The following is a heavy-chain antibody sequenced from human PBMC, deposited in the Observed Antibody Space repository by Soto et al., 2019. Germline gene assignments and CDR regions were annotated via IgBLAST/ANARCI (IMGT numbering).Heavy chain of an antibody. CDR3: AKIRYSDSSGDFYDY. Sequence: EVQLLESGGGLVQPGGSLSLSCAASAFTFNNYAMSWVRQAPGKGLEWVSVIGGSGRTTYYADSVKGRFTISRDNSNNTLCLQMNSLRAEDTAVYYCAKIRYSDSSGDFYDYWGQGTLVTVYS. CDR1: AFTFNNYA. D-gene: IGHD3-22*01. V-gene: IGHV3-23*01. J-gene: IGHJ4*02. CDR2: IGGSGRTT.